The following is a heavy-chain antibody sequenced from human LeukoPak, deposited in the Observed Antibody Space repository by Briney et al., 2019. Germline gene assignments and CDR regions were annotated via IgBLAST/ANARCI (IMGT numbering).Heavy chain of an antibody. CDR2: SRDEANAYTT. Sequence: GGSLRLSCAASGFTFSSYAMGWVRQAPGKGLEWVGRSRDEANAYTTDYAASVKGRFTISRDDSKNSLYLQMNSLKTEDTAVYYCARVNGVYWYFDLWGRGTLVTVSS. D-gene: IGHD3-10*01. CDR1: GFTFSSYA. J-gene: IGHJ2*01. V-gene: IGHV3-72*01. CDR3: ARVNGVYWYFDL.